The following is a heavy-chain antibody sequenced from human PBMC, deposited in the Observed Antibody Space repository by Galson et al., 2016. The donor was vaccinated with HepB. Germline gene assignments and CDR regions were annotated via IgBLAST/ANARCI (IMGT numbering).Heavy chain of an antibody. D-gene: IGHD5-18*01. J-gene: IGHJ4*02. Sequence: SLRLSCAGSGFTFSGYGMNWVRQAPGKGLEWISYIDSSGSATYYADSVKGRFTISRDNAKNSLYLQMNSLRAEDTAVYYCYVDTAMDYVFDYWGQGTLVTVSS. CDR3: YVDTAMDYVFDY. V-gene: IGHV3-48*03. CDR1: GFTFSGYG. CDR2: IDSSGSAT.